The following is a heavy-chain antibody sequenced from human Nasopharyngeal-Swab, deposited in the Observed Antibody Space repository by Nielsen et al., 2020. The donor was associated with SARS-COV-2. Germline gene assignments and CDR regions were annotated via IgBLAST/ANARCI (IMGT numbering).Heavy chain of an antibody. D-gene: IGHD3-16*01. CDR3: ATGSVALGYYYYYMDV. Sequence: ASVKVSCKASGYTFTSYGISWVRQAPGQGLEWMGWISAYNGNTNYAQKLQGRVTMTEDTSTDTAYMELSSLRSEDTAVYYCATGSVALGYYYYYMDVWGKGTTVTVSS. J-gene: IGHJ6*03. CDR1: GYTFTSYG. CDR2: ISAYNGNT. V-gene: IGHV1-18*01.